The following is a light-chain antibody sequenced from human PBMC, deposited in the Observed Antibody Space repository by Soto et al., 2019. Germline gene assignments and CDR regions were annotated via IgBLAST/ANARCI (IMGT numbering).Light chain of an antibody. CDR2: EGT. CDR3: CSYAGSYTYV. J-gene: IGLJ1*01. Sequence: QSALTQPASVSGSPGQSITISCTGTSSDVGSENYNLVSWYQQRPGKAPKLMIYEGTKRPSGASNRFSGSKSGNTASLTISGLQAEDEADYYCCSYAGSYTYVFGTGTKLTVL. CDR1: SSDVGSENYNL. V-gene: IGLV2-23*01.